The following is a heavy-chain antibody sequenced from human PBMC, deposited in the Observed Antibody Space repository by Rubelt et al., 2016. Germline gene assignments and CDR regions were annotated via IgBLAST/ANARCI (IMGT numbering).Heavy chain of an antibody. CDR2: IRNKANSYTT. V-gene: IGHV3-72*01. J-gene: IGHJ4*02. CDR3: AAYREPRLGFDY. Sequence: KGLEWVGRIRNKANSYTTEYAASVKGRFNILRDDSQNSLFLQMNSLRIEDTAVYYCAAYREPRLGFDYWGQGTLVTVSS. D-gene: IGHD1-26*01.